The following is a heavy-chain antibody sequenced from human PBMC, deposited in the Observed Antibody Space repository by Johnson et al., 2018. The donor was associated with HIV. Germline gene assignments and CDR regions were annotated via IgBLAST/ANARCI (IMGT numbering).Heavy chain of an antibody. D-gene: IGHD4-23*01. CDR3: ARYSDGGYHPHDAFDI. CDR1: GFTFSSYG. Sequence: VQLVESGGGVVQPGGSLRLSCAASGFTFSSYGIHWVRQAPGKGLEWVAFISSSGYTIQYADSVKGRFTISRDNAKNSLYLQMNSLRAEDTAVYYCARYSDGGYHPHDAFDIWGQGTMVTVSS. J-gene: IGHJ3*02. V-gene: IGHV3-48*04. CDR2: ISSSGYTI.